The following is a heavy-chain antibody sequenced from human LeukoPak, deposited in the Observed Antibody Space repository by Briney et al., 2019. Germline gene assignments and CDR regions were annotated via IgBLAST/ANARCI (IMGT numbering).Heavy chain of an antibody. D-gene: IGHD2-15*01. V-gene: IGHV1-3*01. Sequence: ASVKVSCKASGYTFTSYDINWVRKAPGQRLEWLGWINAGNDDTKYSQKFQARVTITRDTSASTVYMELSSLTSDDTAVYYCARERWHCRGNDCYSVYYYGLDVWGQGTTVTVSS. CDR2: INAGNDDT. CDR3: ARERWHCRGNDCYSVYYYGLDV. CDR1: GYTFTSYD. J-gene: IGHJ6*02.